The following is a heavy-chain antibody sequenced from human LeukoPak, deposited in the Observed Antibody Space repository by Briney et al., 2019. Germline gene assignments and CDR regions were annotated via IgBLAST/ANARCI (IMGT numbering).Heavy chain of an antibody. CDR1: GSTFSSYA. Sequence: GGSLRLSCAASGSTFSSYAMSWVRQAPGKGLEWVSVISGSGGSTYYADSVKGRFTISRDNSKNTLYLQMNSLRAEDTAVYYCAKDGYGSFDYWGQGTLVTVSS. D-gene: IGHD5-24*01. CDR3: AKDGYGSFDY. V-gene: IGHV3-23*01. J-gene: IGHJ4*02. CDR2: ISGSGGST.